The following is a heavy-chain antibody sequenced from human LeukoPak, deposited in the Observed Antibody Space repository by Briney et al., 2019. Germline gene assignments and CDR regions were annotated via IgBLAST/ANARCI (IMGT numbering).Heavy chain of an antibody. CDR3: ARDSVAVAGRDY. CDR1: GFTVSSNY. V-gene: IGHV3-53*01. CDR2: IYNGGST. J-gene: IGHJ4*02. D-gene: IGHD6-13*01. Sequence: GGSLRLSCAASGFTVSSNYMSWVRQAPGKGPEWVSVIYNGGSTYYADSVKGRFTISRDNSKNALYLQMTRLRAEDTAVYYCARDSVAVAGRDYWGQGTLVTVSS.